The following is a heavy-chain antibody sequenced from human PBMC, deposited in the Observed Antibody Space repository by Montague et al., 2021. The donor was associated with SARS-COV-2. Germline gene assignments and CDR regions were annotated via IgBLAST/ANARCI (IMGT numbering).Heavy chain of an antibody. CDR1: GDSISSGTHY. Sequence: TLSLTCTVSGDSISSGTHYWSWIRQPAGKGLEWIGRIYSSGSTNYNPSLKSRVTISVDTSKNQFSLNLSSVTAADTAVYFCARSPYRTTYLNGMDVWGQGTTVTVSS. CDR3: ARSPYRTTYLNGMDV. V-gene: IGHV4-61*02. J-gene: IGHJ6*02. D-gene: IGHD1-14*01. CDR2: IYSSGST.